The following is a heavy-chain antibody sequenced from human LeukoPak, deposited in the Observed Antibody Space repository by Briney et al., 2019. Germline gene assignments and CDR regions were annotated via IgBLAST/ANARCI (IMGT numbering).Heavy chain of an antibody. J-gene: IGHJ4*02. Sequence: PGGSLRLSCAASGFTFSNYAMSWVRQAPGKGLEWVSAISSSGGSTYYADSVKGRFTISRDNSKNTLYLQMSSLRAEDTAVYYCAKEYYDSSGYYYKYFDYWGQGTLVTVSS. CDR2: ISSSGGST. CDR3: AKEYYDSSGYYYKYFDY. V-gene: IGHV3-23*01. D-gene: IGHD3-22*01. CDR1: GFTFSNYA.